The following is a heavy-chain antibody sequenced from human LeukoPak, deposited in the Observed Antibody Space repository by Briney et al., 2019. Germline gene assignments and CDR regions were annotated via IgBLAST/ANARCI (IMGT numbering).Heavy chain of an antibody. CDR1: GFTCSSFW. Sequence: GGSLRLSCAASGFTCSSFWMSWVRQAPGKGLEWVANINQDGSEKNYVDSVKDRFTISRDNAENSLDLQMNSLRAEDTAVYYCARDAYCSGGSRYVYWGQGTLVTVST. D-gene: IGHD2-15*01. J-gene: IGHJ4*02. CDR3: ARDAYCSGGSRYVY. CDR2: INQDGSEK. V-gene: IGHV3-7*01.